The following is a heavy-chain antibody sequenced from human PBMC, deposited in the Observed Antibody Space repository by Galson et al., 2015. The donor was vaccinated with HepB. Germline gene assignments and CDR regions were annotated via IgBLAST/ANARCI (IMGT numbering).Heavy chain of an antibody. D-gene: IGHD2-15*01. J-gene: IGHJ4*02. CDR1: GDTLTGYY. Sequence: SVKVSCKASGDTLTGYYMHWMRRDPGQGLEWIGGINPNSGRTKYVQKFQDRVTVTRGTPTKTVYMELTRLTSDDTAVYYCAAEHCSGASGDSCLKAFAYWGQGTLVTVSS. CDR3: AAEHCSGASGDSCLKAFAY. V-gene: IGHV1-2*02. CDR2: INPNSGRT.